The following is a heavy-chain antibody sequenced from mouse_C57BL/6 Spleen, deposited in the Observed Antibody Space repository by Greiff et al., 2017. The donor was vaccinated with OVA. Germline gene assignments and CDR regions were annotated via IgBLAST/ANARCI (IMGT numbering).Heavy chain of an antibody. CDR3: DYGDTVVGCFDY. CDR2: INPSNGGT. J-gene: IGHJ2*01. CDR1: GYTFTSYW. V-gene: IGHV1-53*01. Sequence: QVQLQQPGPELVKPGASVKLSCKASGYTFTSYWMHWVKQRPGQGLEWIGNINPSNGGTNYNEKFKGKATLTVDKSSSTAYMQLSSLTSEDSAVSSGDYGDTVVGCFDYWGQGTTLTVSS. D-gene: IGHD1-1*02.